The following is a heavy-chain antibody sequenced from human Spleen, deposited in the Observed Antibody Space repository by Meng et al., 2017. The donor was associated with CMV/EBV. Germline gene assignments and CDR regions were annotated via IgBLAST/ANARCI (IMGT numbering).Heavy chain of an antibody. J-gene: IGHJ4*02. CDR2: ISGTTSYT. V-gene: IGHV3-21*01. Sequence: FTTYSMNWVRQAPGKGLEWVSSISGTTSYTYYTDSVKGRFTISRDNAKNSLYLQMSSLRAEDTAVYYCARDRLDKYFDWLLGDFDSWGQGALVTVSS. CDR3: ARDRLDKYFDWLLGDFDS. D-gene: IGHD3-9*01. CDR1: FTTYS.